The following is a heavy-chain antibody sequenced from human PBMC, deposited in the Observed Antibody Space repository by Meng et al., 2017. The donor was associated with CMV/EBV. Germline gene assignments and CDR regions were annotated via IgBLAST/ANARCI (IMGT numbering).Heavy chain of an antibody. Sequence: GSLRLSCAVYGGSFSGYYWSWIRQPPGKGLEWIGEINHSGSTNYNPSLKSRVTISVDTSKNQFSLKLSSVTAADTAVYYCARSPTYYYYSMDVWGQGTTVTVSS. CDR2: INHSGST. CDR3: ARSPTYYYYSMDV. CDR1: GGSFSGYY. D-gene: IGHD4-11*01. J-gene: IGHJ6*02. V-gene: IGHV4-34*01.